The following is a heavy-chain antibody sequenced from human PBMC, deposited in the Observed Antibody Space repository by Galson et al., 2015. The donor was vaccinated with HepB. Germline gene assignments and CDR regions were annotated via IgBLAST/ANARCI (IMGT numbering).Heavy chain of an antibody. CDR1: GGSFSGHY. CDR3: ARTNDYGDYGDWYFDL. D-gene: IGHD4-17*01. J-gene: IGHJ2*01. Sequence: ETLSLTCTVYGGSFSGHYWTWIRQPPGKGLEWIGEINHRRSTNYNPSLRSRSAISVDTSKSQVSLNLHSVIATDTAVYYCARTNDYGDYGDWYFDLWGRGTLVTVSS. V-gene: IGHV4-34*01. CDR2: INHRRST.